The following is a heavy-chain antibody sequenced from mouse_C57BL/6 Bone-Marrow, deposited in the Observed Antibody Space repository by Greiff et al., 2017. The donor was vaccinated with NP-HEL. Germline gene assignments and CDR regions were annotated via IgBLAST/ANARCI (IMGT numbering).Heavy chain of an antibody. Sequence: EVKLVESGGGLVQPGGSLKLSCAASGFTFSDYYMYWVRQTPEKRLEWVAYISNGGGSTYYPDTVKGRFTISRDNAKNTLYLQMSRLKSEDTAMYYCASPITTEWYFDVWGTGTTVTVSS. V-gene: IGHV5-12*01. D-gene: IGHD1-1*01. J-gene: IGHJ1*03. CDR1: GFTFSDYY. CDR2: ISNGGGST. CDR3: ASPITTEWYFDV.